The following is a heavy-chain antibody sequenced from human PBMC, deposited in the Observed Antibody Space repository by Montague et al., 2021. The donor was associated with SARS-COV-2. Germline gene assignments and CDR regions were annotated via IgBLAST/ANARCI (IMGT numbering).Heavy chain of an antibody. CDR2: IYYSGST. CDR1: GGSISSGGYY. CDR3: ARVDNLVQGVLPAEDAFDI. D-gene: IGHD3-10*01. Sequence: TLSLTCTVSGGSISSGGYYWSWIRQHPGKGLEWIGYIYYSGSTYYNPSLKSRVTISVDTSKNQFSLKLSSVTAADTAVYYCARVDNLVQGVLPAEDAFDIWGQGKMVPVSS. J-gene: IGHJ3*02. V-gene: IGHV4-31*03.